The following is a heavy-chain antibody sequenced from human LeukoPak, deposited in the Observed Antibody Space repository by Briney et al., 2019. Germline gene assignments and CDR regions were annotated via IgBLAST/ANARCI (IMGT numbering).Heavy chain of an antibody. CDR3: ARDHYYYGSGSYSGFDY. D-gene: IGHD3-10*01. Sequence: PSETLSLTCTVSGGSISSYYWSWIRQPPGKGLEWIGYIYYSGSTNYNPSLKSRVTISVDTSKNQFSLKLSSVTAADTAVYYCARDHYYYGSGSYSGFDYWGQGTLVTVSS. CDR2: IYYSGST. CDR1: GGSISSYY. V-gene: IGHV4-59*01. J-gene: IGHJ4*02.